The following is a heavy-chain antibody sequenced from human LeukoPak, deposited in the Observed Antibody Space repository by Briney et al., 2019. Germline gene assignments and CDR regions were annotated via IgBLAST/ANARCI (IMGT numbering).Heavy chain of an antibody. Sequence: SETLSLTCAVYGGSFSGYYWSWIRQPPGKGLEWIGEINHSGSTNYNPSLKSRVTTSVDTSKNQFSLKLSSVTAADTAVYYCARNSDTAMVDYWGQGTLVTVSS. CDR3: ARNSDTAMVDY. CDR1: GGSFSGYY. D-gene: IGHD5-18*01. CDR2: INHSGST. V-gene: IGHV4-34*01. J-gene: IGHJ4*02.